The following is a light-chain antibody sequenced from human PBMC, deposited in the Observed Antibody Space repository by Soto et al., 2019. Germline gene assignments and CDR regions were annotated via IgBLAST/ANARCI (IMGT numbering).Light chain of an antibody. V-gene: IGKV3-11*01. Sequence: EIVLTQSPGTLSLSPGERATLSCRASQSVTNFLAWYQQKPGQSPSLLIYNASHKATGNPARFSGRGSGTDFTLTTSSLEPEDFAVYYCQQRYRWPETFGQGTKV. J-gene: IGKJ1*01. CDR1: QSVTNF. CDR2: NAS. CDR3: QQRYRWPET.